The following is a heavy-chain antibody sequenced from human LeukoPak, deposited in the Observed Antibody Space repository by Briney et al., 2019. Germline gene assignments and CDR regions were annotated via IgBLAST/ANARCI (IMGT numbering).Heavy chain of an antibody. V-gene: IGHV4-61*02. CDR1: GGSISSGSYY. J-gene: IGHJ6*03. Sequence: SETLSLTCTVSGGSISSGSYYWSWIRQPAGKGLEWIGRIYTSGSTNYTPSLKSRVTISVDTSKNQFSLKLSSVTAADTAVYYCARVGSGSSYYYYYYMDVWGKGTTVTVSS. CDR2: IYTSGST. CDR3: ARVGSGSSYYYYYYMDV. D-gene: IGHD3-10*01.